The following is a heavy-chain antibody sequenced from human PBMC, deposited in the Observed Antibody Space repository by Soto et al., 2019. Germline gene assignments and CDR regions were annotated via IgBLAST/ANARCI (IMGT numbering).Heavy chain of an antibody. V-gene: IGHV3-23*01. Sequence: GGSLRLSCAASGFTFSSFAMNWVRQAPGKGLEWVAVISGNATSTYYADSVKGRFTISRDNSKNTMYLQMNSLRAEDTAVYYCAKKAGIISRYGLDVWGQGTAVTVS. CDR1: GFTFSSFA. CDR2: ISGNATST. CDR3: AKKAGIISRYGLDV. J-gene: IGHJ6*02.